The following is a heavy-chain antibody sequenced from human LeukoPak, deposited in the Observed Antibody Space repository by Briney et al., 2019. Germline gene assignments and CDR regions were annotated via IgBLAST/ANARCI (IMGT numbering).Heavy chain of an antibody. Sequence: SETLSLTCTVSGGSISSYYWSWIRQPPGKGLEWIGYIYYSGSTNYNPSLKSRVTISVDTSKNQFSLKPSSVTAADTAVYYCAYDYSNYGLQHWGQGTLVTVSS. CDR1: GGSISSYY. CDR2: IYYSGST. D-gene: IGHD4-11*01. CDR3: AYDYSNYGLQH. V-gene: IGHV4-59*08. J-gene: IGHJ1*01.